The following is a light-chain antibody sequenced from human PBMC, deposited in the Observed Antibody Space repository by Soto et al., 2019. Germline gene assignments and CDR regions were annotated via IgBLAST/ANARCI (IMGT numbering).Light chain of an antibody. CDR1: QSVTHSY. CDR2: VAS. Sequence: EIVLTQSTGTLSLSPGESATLSCRASQSVTHSYLAWYQQKPGQAPRLLIYVASSRATGIPDRFSGSGSGTDFTLTIIRLEPEDFAVYYCQQYGNSPLTFGGGTKVEIK. V-gene: IGKV3-20*01. J-gene: IGKJ4*01. CDR3: QQYGNSPLT.